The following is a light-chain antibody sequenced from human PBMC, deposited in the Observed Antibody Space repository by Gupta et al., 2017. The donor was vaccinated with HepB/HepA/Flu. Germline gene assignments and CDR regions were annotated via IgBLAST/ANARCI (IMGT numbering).Light chain of an antibody. J-gene: IGLJ2*01. CDR3: SSDTSSSVV. CDR2: DGS. CDR1: SSDVGGYNF. V-gene: IGLV2-14*03. Sequence: QPALPHPASVSGSPGRSITTSSLGTSSDVGGYNFVSWYQQPPGKAPKLMIYDGSNRPSGVSNRFSGTKSGNTASPTISGLQAEDEADYYCSSDTSSSVVFGGGTKLTVL.